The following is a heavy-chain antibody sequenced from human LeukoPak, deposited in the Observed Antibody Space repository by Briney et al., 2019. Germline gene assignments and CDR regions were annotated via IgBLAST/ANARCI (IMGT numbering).Heavy chain of an antibody. CDR1: GGSISSSW. CDR3: ATAFGYSRD. Sequence: GTLSLTCAVSGGSISSSWWSWVRQPPGKGLEWIGEISHSGTTNYNPSLKSRVSISVDKSKNQFSLELSSVTAADTAVYYCATAFGYSRDWGQGTLVTVSS. CDR2: ISHSGTT. V-gene: IGHV4-4*02. D-gene: IGHD6-13*01. J-gene: IGHJ4*02.